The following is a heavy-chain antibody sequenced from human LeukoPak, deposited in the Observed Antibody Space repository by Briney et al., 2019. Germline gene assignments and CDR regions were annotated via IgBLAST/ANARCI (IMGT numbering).Heavy chain of an antibody. D-gene: IGHD1-26*01. J-gene: IGHJ4*02. CDR2: ISSSSGYI. V-gene: IGHV3-21*03. CDR3: ARDLSSEWELLGGVYYFDY. Sequence: SGGSLRLSCAASGFTFSSYSMNWVRQAPGKGLEWVSSISSSSGYIYYADSVKGRFTISRDNAKNSLYLQMNSLRAEDTAVYYCARDLSSEWELLGGVYYFDYWGQGTLVTVSS. CDR1: GFTFSSYS.